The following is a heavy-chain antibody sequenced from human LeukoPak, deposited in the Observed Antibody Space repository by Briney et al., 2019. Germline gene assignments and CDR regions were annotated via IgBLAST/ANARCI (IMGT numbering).Heavy chain of an antibody. Sequence: SETLSLTCSVSGGSISSLYWSWIRQPPGKGLEWIGYIYCTGSTNYNPSLKSRVTMFVDMSKNQFSLRLSSVTAADTAVYYCARHRAYSSSSPFDYWGQGTLVTVSS. CDR2: IYCTGST. J-gene: IGHJ4*02. CDR1: GGSISSLY. D-gene: IGHD6-6*01. CDR3: ARHRAYSSSSPFDY. V-gene: IGHV4-59*08.